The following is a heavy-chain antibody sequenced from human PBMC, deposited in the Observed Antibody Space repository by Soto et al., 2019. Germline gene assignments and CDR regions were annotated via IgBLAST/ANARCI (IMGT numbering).Heavy chain of an antibody. J-gene: IGHJ6*02. D-gene: IGHD3-10*01. V-gene: IGHV4-61*01. CDR3: AIDLQGVRPFSGLDV. CDR2: IYSSGNT. CDR1: GGSFRSGRDY. Sequence: QVQLQESGPGLLKPSETLSLTCTVSGGSFRSGRDYWSWNRQPPGQGLEWIGFIYSSGNTEYNPSVRGRVTISLDTFQNQFSLRLSAVTAADTAVYYCAIDLQGVRPFSGLDVWGQGNTVTVSS.